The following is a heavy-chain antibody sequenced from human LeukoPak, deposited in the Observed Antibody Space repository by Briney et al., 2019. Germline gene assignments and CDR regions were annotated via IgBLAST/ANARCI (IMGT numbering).Heavy chain of an antibody. J-gene: IGHJ5*02. CDR1: GFTFSDYW. Sequence: GGSPRLSCAASGFTFSDYWMHWVRQAPGKGLVWVSRINPDGSSASYADSVKGRFTISRDNAKNTLYLQMNSLRAEDTAVYYCARFKVTVTSIPWGQGTLVTVSS. CDR3: ARFKVTVTSIP. V-gene: IGHV3-74*01. CDR2: INPDGSSA. D-gene: IGHD4-11*01.